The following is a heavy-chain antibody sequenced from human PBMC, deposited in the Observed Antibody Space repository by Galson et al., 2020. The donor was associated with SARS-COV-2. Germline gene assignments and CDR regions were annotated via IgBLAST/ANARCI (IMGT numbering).Heavy chain of an antibody. Sequence: GGSLRLSCAASGLIFSSYSMTWVRQAPGQGLEWVSYISSTGRAMYSADPVKGRFTVSRDNAKNSLYLQMNRLRVEDTAVYYCAGGGISSGSAYWGQGTLVTVSS. CDR3: AGGGISSGSAY. CDR1: GLIFSSYS. D-gene: IGHD3-22*01. J-gene: IGHJ4*02. V-gene: IGHV3-48*01. CDR2: ISSTGRAM.